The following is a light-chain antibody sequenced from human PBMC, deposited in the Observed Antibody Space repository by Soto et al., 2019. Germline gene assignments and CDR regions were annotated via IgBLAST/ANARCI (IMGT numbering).Light chain of an antibody. V-gene: IGKV1-27*01. CDR1: QGISNY. CDR3: QKYNWPPFT. Sequence: DIQMTQSPSSVAASVGDRVTISCRASQGISNYLAWYQQKPGKVPKLLIYAASTLQSGVSSRFTGGGSGTDFTLTISSLQPEDVATYYCQKYNWPPFTFGPGTKVDIK. J-gene: IGKJ3*01. CDR2: AAS.